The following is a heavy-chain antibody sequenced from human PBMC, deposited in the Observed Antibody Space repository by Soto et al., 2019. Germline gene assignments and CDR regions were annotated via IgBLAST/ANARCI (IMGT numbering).Heavy chain of an antibody. CDR3: ARHGVDYGDYASYYYYGMDV. D-gene: IGHD4-17*01. Sequence: QLQLQESGPGLVKPSETLSLTCTVSGGSISSSNYYWGWIRQPPGKGLEWIAMIYFSGSAYYNPSLKSRVTISIDTSKNQFSLRLISVTAADTAVYYCARHGVDYGDYASYYYYGMDVWGRGTTVSVSS. V-gene: IGHV4-39*01. CDR2: IYFSGSA. J-gene: IGHJ6*02. CDR1: GGSISSSNYY.